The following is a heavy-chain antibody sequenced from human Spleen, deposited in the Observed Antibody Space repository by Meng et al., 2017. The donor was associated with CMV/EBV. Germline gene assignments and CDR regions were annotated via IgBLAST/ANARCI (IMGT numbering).Heavy chain of an antibody. CDR1: GGSISSSSYY. CDR3: ARLKWFCSSTSCLINWNSLHYFDY. V-gene: IGHV4-39*01. Sequence: SETLSLTCTVSGGSISSSSYYWDWIRQPPGKGLEWIGSIYYSGSTYYNPSLKSRVTISVDTSKNQFSLKLSSVTAADTAVYYCARLKWFCSSTSCLINWNSLHYFDYWGQGTLVTVSS. D-gene: IGHD2-2*01. J-gene: IGHJ4*02. CDR2: IYYSGST.